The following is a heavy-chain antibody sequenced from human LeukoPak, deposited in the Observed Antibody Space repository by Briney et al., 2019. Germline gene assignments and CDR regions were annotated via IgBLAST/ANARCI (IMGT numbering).Heavy chain of an antibody. CDR3: AKLQVGATAGSVSWGFDY. D-gene: IGHD1-26*01. Sequence: GGSLRLSCAASGFTFSDYWIHWVRQAPGKGLVWVSRINTDGSITNYADSVKGRFSISRDNAKNTLYLQMNSLRAEDTAVYYCAKLQVGATAGSVSWGFDYWGQGTLVTVSS. V-gene: IGHV3-74*01. CDR1: GFTFSDYW. J-gene: IGHJ4*02. CDR2: INTDGSIT.